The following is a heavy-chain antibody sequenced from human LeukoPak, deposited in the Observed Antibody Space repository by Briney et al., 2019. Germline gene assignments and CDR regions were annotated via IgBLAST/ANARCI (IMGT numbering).Heavy chain of an antibody. D-gene: IGHD2-15*01. J-gene: IGHJ4*02. Sequence: SETLSLTCTVSGGSISSSSYYWGWIRQPPGKGLEWSGSIYYSGSTYYNPSLKSRVTISVDTSKNQFSLKLSSVTAADTAVYYCARQPNCSGGSCYDYWGQGTLVTVSS. V-gene: IGHV4-39*01. CDR3: ARQPNCSGGSCYDY. CDR1: GGSISSSSYY. CDR2: IYYSGST.